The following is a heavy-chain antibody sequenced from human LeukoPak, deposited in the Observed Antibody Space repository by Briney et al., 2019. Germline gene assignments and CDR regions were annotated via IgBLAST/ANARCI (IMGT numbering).Heavy chain of an antibody. CDR1: GGFLSTYY. CDR2: IYPSGST. J-gene: IGHJ6*03. D-gene: IGHD3-16*01. V-gene: IGHV4-4*07. Sequence: SETLSLTCTVSGGFLSTYYWSWVRQPAGKGLEWIGRIYPSGSTNYNPSLKSRVSMAVDTSKNQFSLKLYSVTAADTAVYYCAKLGYYYYLGVWGKGTTVTVSS. CDR3: AKLGYYYYLGV.